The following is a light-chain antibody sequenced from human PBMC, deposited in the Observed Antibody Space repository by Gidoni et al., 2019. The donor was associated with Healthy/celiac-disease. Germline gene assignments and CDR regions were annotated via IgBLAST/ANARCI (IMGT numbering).Light chain of an antibody. CDR2: QDS. Sequence: YELTQPPSVSVSPGQTASITCSGDKLGDKYACWYQQKPGQSPVLVIYQDSKRPSGIPERFSGSNSGNTATLPISGTQAMYEADYYCQAWDSSTYVFGTGTKVTVL. CDR1: KLGDKY. CDR3: QAWDSSTYV. V-gene: IGLV3-1*01. J-gene: IGLJ1*01.